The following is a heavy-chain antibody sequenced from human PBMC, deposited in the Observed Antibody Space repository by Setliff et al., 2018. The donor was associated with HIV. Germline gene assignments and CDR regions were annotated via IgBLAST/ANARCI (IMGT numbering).Heavy chain of an antibody. CDR2: IHSSGST. V-gene: IGHV4-39*01. CDR3: ASGEDSGTYGEPYDS. J-gene: IGHJ4*02. Sequence: SETLSLTCTVSGDSIISSRNFWGWIRRPPGKGLEWIGNIHSSGSTYYNPSLKSRVFISVDLSINQFSLKLHSVTAADTAVYYCASGEDSGTYGEPYDSWGQGALVTVS. CDR1: GDSIISSRNF. D-gene: IGHD1-26*01.